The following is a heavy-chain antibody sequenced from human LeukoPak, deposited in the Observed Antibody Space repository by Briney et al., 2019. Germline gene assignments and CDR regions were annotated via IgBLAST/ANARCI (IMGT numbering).Heavy chain of an antibody. D-gene: IGHD3-3*01. V-gene: IGHV4-59*01. CDR2: IYYSGST. J-gene: IGHJ5*02. CDR3: ARGSGLEWLSKPNWFDP. CDR1: GGSISSYY. Sequence: SETLSLTCTVSGGSISSYYWSWIRQPPGKGLEWIGYIYYSGSTNYNPSLKSRVTISVDTSKNQFSLKLSSATAADTAVYYCARGSGLEWLSKPNWFDPWGQGTLVTVSS.